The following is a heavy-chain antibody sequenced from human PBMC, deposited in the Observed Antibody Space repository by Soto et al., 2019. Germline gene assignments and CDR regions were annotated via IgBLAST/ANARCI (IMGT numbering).Heavy chain of an antibody. CDR1: GDTFTGYY. D-gene: IGHD1-26*01. CDR3: ARDGATFVYHYYGMDV. J-gene: IGHJ6*02. CDR2: INPNSGGT. V-gene: IGHV1-2*02. Sequence: ASVKVSCKACGDTFTGYYMHWVRQAPGQGLEWMGWINPNSGGTNYAQKFQGRVTMTRDTSISTAYMELSRLRSDDTAVYYCARDGATFVYHYYGMDVWGQGTTVTVSS.